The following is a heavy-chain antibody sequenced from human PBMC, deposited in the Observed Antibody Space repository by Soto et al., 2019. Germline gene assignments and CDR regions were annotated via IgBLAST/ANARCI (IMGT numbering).Heavy chain of an antibody. V-gene: IGHV4-59*01. D-gene: IGHD3-9*01. CDR2: IYYSGST. CDR3: ARGAAPIISRYFDYGGWFDP. Sequence: SETLSLTCTVSGGSISSYYWSWIRQPPGKGLEWIGYIYYSGSTNYNPSLKSRVTISVDTSKNQFSLKLSSVTAADTAVYYCARGAAPIISRYFDYGGWFDPWGQGTLVTVSS. CDR1: GGSISSYY. J-gene: IGHJ5*02.